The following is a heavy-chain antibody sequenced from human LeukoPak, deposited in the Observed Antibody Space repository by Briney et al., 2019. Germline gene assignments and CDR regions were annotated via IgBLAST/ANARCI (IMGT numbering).Heavy chain of an antibody. J-gene: IGHJ4*02. CDR2: ISGSGGST. D-gene: IGHD3-3*01. CDR1: GLTVSSNY. Sequence: GGSLRLSCAASGLTVSSNYMTWVRQAPGKGLEWVSAISGSGGSTYYADSVKGRFTISRDNSKNTLYLQMNSLRAEDTAVYYCAKEEPHYDFWSGSQPRNFDYWGQGTLVTVSS. V-gene: IGHV3-23*01. CDR3: AKEEPHYDFWSGSQPRNFDY.